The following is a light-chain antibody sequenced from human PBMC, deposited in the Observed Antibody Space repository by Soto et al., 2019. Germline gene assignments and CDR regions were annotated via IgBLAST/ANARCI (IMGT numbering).Light chain of an antibody. CDR1: SSD. V-gene: IGKV3-11*02. J-gene: IGKJ5*01. CDR2: DAS. CDR3: QHGSHWPPEIS. Sequence: SSDLAWYQHRPGQAPRLLIYDASNRATGVPARFSGSGPGRDFALTVSSLEPDDLARDSCQHGSHWPPEISFGQGTRLEIK.